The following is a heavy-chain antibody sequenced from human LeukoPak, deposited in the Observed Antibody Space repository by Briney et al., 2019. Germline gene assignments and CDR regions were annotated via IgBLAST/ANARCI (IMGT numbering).Heavy chain of an antibody. J-gene: IGHJ4*02. Sequence: SETLSLTCAVYGGSFSGYYWSWIRQPPGKGLEWIGEVNHSGSTNYNPSLKSRLTMSVDLSENHISLKLTSVTAADTAVYYCAREGGFYRPLDYSGQGTLVTVSS. CDR1: GGSFSGYY. CDR2: VNHSGST. CDR3: AREGGFYRPLDY. D-gene: IGHD3-3*01. V-gene: IGHV4-34*01.